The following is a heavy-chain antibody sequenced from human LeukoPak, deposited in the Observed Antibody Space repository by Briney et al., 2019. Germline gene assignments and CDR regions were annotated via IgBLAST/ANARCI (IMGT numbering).Heavy chain of an antibody. CDR3: AKGMGRGSGWPFDY. V-gene: IGHV3-23*01. CDR2: ISGSGGST. Sequence: GGSLRLSCAASGFTFSSYAMSWVRQAPGKGLEWVSAISGSGGSTDYADSVKGRFTISRDNSKNTLYLQMNSLRAEDTAVYYCAKGMGRGSGWPFDYWGQGTLVTVSS. J-gene: IGHJ4*02. CDR1: GFTFSSYA. D-gene: IGHD6-19*01.